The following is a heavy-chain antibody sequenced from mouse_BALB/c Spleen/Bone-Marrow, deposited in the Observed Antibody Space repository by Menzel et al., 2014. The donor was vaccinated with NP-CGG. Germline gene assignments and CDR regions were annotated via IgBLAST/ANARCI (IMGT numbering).Heavy chain of an antibody. J-gene: IGHJ4*01. CDR3: ARWLTGTSATDY. Sequence: QVQLQQSGADLVRPGTSVKVSCKASGYAFTNYLIEWVKQRPGQGLEWIGVINPGSGGTNYNEKFKGKATLTADKSSSTAYMQLSSLTSDDSAVYFCARWLTGTSATDYWGQGTSVTVSS. D-gene: IGHD4-1*01. V-gene: IGHV1-54*01. CDR2: INPGSGGT. CDR1: GYAFTNYL.